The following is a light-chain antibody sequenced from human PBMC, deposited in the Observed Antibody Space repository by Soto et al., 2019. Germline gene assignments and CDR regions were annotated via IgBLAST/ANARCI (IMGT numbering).Light chain of an antibody. CDR3: QQYGSSPRT. J-gene: IGKJ1*01. V-gene: IGKV3-20*01. Sequence: EIVLTQSPGTLSLSPGERATLSCGASQSVSNNYLAWYQQKPGQAPRVLIYGASSRATGIPDRFSGSGSGTAFTLTISRLEPEDFAMYYCQQYGSSPRTFGQGTKVDIK. CDR1: QSVSNNY. CDR2: GAS.